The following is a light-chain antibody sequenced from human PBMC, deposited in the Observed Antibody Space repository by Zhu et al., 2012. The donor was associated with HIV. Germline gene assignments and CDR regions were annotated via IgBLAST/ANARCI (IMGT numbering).Light chain of an antibody. J-gene: IGKJ1*01. CDR3: QQYGSSPT. CDR2: DVS. Sequence: EIVLTQSPGTLSLSPGQRATLSCRASQSVRSNYLAWYQQIRGQALRLLIYDVSSRATGIPDRFSGSGSGTDFTLTISRLEPEDFAVYYCQQYGSSPTFGQGTKVEIK. V-gene: IGKV3-20*01. CDR1: QSVRSNY.